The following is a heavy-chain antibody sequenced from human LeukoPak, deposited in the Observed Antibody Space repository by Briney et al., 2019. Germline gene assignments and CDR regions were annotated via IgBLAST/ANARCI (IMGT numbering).Heavy chain of an antibody. CDR2: IYYSGST. J-gene: IGHJ4*02. D-gene: IGHD6-13*01. CDR3: ARSGYSSSWRGPVFDY. Sequence: SETLSLTCTVSGGSISSSSYYWGWIRQPPGQGLVWIVSIYYSGSTYYNPSLKSRVTISVDTSKNQFSLKLSSVTAADTAVYYCARSGYSSSWRGPVFDYWGQGTLVTVSS. V-gene: IGHV4-39*07. CDR1: GGSISSSSYY.